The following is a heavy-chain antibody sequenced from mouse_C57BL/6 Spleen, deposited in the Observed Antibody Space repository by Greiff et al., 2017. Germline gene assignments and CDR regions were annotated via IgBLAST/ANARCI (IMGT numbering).Heavy chain of an antibody. CDR3: TRMGAGAAFAY. D-gene: IGHD3-3*01. CDR2: IYPGNSDT. Sequence: VQLQQSGTVLARPGASVKMSCKTSGYTFTSYCMHWVKQRPGQGLEWIGAIYPGNSDTSYNQKFKGKAKLTAVTSASTASMELSSLTNEDAAVSYCTRMGAGAAFAYWGQGTLVTVSA. J-gene: IGHJ3*01. V-gene: IGHV1-5*01. CDR1: GYTFTSYC.